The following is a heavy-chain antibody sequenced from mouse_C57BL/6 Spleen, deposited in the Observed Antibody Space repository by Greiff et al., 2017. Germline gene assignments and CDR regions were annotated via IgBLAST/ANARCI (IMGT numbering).Heavy chain of an antibody. CDR2: IYPGDGDT. CDR1: GYAFSSSW. D-gene: IGHD2-3*01. J-gene: IGHJ1*03. CDR3: ARPIDGYVYFDG. V-gene: IGHV1-82*01. Sequence: VQLQQSGPELVKPGASVKISCKASGYAFSSSWMNWVKQRPGQGLEWIGRIYPGDGDTNYNGKFKGKATLTADKSSSTAYMQLSSLTSEDSAVYFCARPIDGYVYFDGWGTGTTVTVSS.